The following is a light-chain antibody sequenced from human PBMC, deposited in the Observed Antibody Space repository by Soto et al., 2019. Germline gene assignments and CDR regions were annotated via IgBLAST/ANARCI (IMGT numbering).Light chain of an antibody. V-gene: IGLV2-23*02. CDR1: SSNIGKYNL. CDR3: CSYAGSSALV. CDR2: DVS. Sequence: QSALTQPASVSGSPGQSITISCTGTSSNIGKYNLVSWYQQDPGKAPKLLIYDVSGRPSGVYNRFSGSKSGNTASLTISGLQVEDEADYYCCSYAGSSALVFGGGTKLTVL. J-gene: IGLJ3*02.